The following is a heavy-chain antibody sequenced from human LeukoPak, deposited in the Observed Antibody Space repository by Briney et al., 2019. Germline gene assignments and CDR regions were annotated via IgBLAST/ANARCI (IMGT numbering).Heavy chain of an antibody. CDR3: ARDSANRLYCSSTSCHYYFDY. CDR1: GYTFTSYA. Sequence: ASVKVSCKASGYTFTSYAMHWERQAPGQRLEWMGWINAGNGNTKYSQKFQGRVTITRDTSASTAYMELSSLRSEDTAVYYCARDSANRLYCSSTSCHYYFDYWGQGTLVTVSS. J-gene: IGHJ4*02. V-gene: IGHV1-3*01. CDR2: INAGNGNT. D-gene: IGHD2-2*01.